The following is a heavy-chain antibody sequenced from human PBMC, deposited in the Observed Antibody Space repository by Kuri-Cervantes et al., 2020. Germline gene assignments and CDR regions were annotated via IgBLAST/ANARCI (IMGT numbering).Heavy chain of an antibody. CDR1: GYTFTNYG. J-gene: IGHJ4*02. CDR2: INAGNGNT. CDR3: ARDLGNQLSPHPY. Sequence: ASVKVSCKASGYTFTNYGISWVRQAPGQGLEWMGWINAGNGNTKYSQKSQGRVTITRDTSASTAYMELSSLRSEDTAIYYCARDLGNQLSPHPYWGQGTLVTVSS. V-gene: IGHV1-3*01. D-gene: IGHD1-1*01.